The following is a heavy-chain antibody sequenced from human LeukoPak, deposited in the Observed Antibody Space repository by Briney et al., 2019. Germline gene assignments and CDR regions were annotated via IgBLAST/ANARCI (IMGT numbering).Heavy chain of an antibody. D-gene: IGHD6-13*01. J-gene: IGHJ4*02. V-gene: IGHV4-59*12. CDR3: AREAAGPGGPLDY. CDR2: IYYSGST. CDR1: GGSISSYY. Sequence: SETLSLTCTVSGGSISSYYWSWIRQPPGKGLEWIGYIYYSGSTNYNPSLKSRVTISVDTSKNQFSLKLSSVTAADTAVYYCAREAAGPGGPLDYWGQGTLVTVSS.